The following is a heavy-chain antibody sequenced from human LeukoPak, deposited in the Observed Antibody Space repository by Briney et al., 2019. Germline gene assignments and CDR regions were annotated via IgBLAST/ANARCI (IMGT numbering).Heavy chain of an antibody. J-gene: IGHJ4*02. V-gene: IGHV3-33*01. Sequence: PGGSLRLSCAASGFTFSSYGMHWVRQAPGKGLEWVAVTWYDGSNKYYADSVKGRFTISRDNSKNTLYLQMNSLRAEDTAVYYCAREPTLYCGGDCYSDYWGQGTLVTVSS. D-gene: IGHD2-21*02. CDR1: GFTFSSYG. CDR3: AREPTLYCGGDCYSDY. CDR2: TWYDGSNK.